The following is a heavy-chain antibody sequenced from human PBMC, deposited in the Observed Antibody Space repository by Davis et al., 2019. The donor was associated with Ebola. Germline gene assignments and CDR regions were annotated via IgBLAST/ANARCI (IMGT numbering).Heavy chain of an antibody. CDR2: ISYDGSNK. CDR3: ARPEGVSFYYYYGMDV. CDR1: GFTFSSYS. V-gene: IGHV3-30*03. Sequence: GGSLRLSCAASGFTFSSYSMNWVRQAPGKGLEWVAVISYDGSNKYYADSVKGRFTISRDNSKNTLYLQMNSLRAEDTAVYYCARPEGVSFYYYYGMDVWGQGTTVTVSS. J-gene: IGHJ6*02. D-gene: IGHD3-16*02.